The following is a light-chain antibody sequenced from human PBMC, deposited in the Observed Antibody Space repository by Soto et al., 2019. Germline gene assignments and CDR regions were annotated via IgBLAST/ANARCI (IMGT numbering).Light chain of an antibody. J-gene: IGLJ1*01. V-gene: IGLV2-23*02. CDR2: EFT. CDR1: SSDVGNYNL. CDR3: CSYAGTRTLYV. Sequence: QSALTQPASVSVSPGQSITISCTGTSSDVGNYNLVSWYQEYPGKAPKLIIYEFTKRPSGVSNCFSGSKSGNTASLTISGLQAEDEADYYCCSYAGTRTLYVFGTGTKVTVL.